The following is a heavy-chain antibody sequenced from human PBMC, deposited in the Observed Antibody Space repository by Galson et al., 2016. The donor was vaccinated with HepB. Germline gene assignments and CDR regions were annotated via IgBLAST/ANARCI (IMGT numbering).Heavy chain of an antibody. V-gene: IGHV3-43*01. CDR1: GFTFDDYT. CDR3: ARPPEGDRRYFDL. Sequence: SLRLSCAASGFTFDDYTMHWVRQAPGKGLEWVSLISWDGATTYYADSVKGRFTISRDNAKNSLYLQMNSLRAEDTAVYYCARPPEGDRRYFDLWGRGTLVTVSS. J-gene: IGHJ2*01. D-gene: IGHD3-16*01. CDR2: ISWDGATT.